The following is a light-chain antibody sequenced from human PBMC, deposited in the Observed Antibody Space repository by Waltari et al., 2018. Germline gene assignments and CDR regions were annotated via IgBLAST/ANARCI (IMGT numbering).Light chain of an antibody. CDR1: QSVSRA. CDR2: GAS. Sequence: EIVFTQSPRTLSLSRGERATVSCRASQSVSRALAWYQQNPGQAPRLLIYGASTRATGIPDRFSGSGSGTDFSLTISRLEPDDFAVYYCQHYLRLPVTFGQGTTVEI. V-gene: IGKV3-20*01. J-gene: IGKJ1*01. CDR3: QHYLRLPVT.